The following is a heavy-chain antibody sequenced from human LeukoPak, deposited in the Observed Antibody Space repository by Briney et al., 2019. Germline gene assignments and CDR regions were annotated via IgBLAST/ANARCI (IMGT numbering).Heavy chain of an antibody. V-gene: IGHV3-30*02. CDR3: AKDVGYCSGGSCYYFDY. D-gene: IGHD2-15*01. Sequence: GGSLRLSCAASGFTFSSYDMHWVRQAPGKGLEWVAFIRYDGSNKYYADSVKGRFTISRDNSKNTLYLQMNSLRAEDTAVYYCAKDVGYCSGGSCYYFDYWGQGTLVTVSS. J-gene: IGHJ4*02. CDR1: GFTFSSYD. CDR2: IRYDGSNK.